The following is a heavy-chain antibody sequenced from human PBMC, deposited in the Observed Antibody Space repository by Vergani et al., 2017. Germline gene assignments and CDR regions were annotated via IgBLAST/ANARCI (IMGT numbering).Heavy chain of an antibody. J-gene: IGHJ4*02. CDR3: ARDQNYYDSSGYYVY. D-gene: IGHD3-22*01. Sequence: QVQLVQSGAEVKKPGSSVKVSCKASGGTFSSYTISWVRQAPGQGLEWMGRIIPILGIANYAQKFQGRFTITADKSTSTAYMELSSLRSEDTAVYYCARDQNYYDSSGYYVYWGQGTLVTVSS. CDR1: GGTFSSYT. CDR2: IIPILGIA. V-gene: IGHV1-69*08.